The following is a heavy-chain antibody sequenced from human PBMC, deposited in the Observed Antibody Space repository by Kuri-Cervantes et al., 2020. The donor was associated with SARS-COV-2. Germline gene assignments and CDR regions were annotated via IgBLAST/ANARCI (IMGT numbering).Heavy chain of an antibody. CDR3: ARDVGGYGGNFDY. Sequence: GGSLRLSCAASGFTFSSYATSWVRQAPGKGLEWVSAISGSGGSTYYADSVKGRFTISRDNSKNTLYLQMNSLRAEDTAVYYCARDVGGYGGNFDYWGQGTLVTVSS. D-gene: IGHD4-23*01. CDR2: ISGSGGST. J-gene: IGHJ4*02. CDR1: GFTFSSYA. V-gene: IGHV3-23*01.